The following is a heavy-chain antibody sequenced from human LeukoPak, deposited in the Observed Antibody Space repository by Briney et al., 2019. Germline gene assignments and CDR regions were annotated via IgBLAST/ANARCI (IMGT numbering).Heavy chain of an antibody. CDR1: GGSISSYY. V-gene: IGHV4-59*01. Sequence: PSETLSLTCTVSGGSISSYYWSWIRQPPGKGLEWIGYIYYSGSTNYNPSLKSRVTISVDTSKNQFSLKLSFVTAADTAVYYCAREIRGLFGNAFDIWGQGTMVTVSS. CDR2: IYYSGST. CDR3: AREIRGLFGNAFDI. D-gene: IGHD3-3*01. J-gene: IGHJ3*02.